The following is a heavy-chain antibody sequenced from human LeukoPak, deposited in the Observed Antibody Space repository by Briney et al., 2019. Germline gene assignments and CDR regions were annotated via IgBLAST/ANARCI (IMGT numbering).Heavy chain of an antibody. Sequence: QSGGSLRLSCAASGFTFSSFAMTWVRQASGKGLEWVSSITGSHGPTYNTDSVKGRFTISRDNSQNTLYLQMNSLRAEDTAVYYCTKDPNGDYVGAFDPWGQGTLVTVSS. D-gene: IGHD4-17*01. J-gene: IGHJ5*02. CDR1: GFTFSSFA. CDR3: TKDPNGDYVGAFDP. CDR2: ITGSHGPT. V-gene: IGHV3-23*01.